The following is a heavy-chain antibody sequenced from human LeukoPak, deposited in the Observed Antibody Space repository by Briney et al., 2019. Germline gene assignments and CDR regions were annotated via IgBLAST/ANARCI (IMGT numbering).Heavy chain of an antibody. V-gene: IGHV3-23*01. Sequence: PGGSLRLSCAASRFTFSSYAISWVRQAPGKGLEWVSAISGSGGSTYYADSVKGRFTISRDNSKNTLYLQMNSLRAEDTAVYYCAKGGWYGNNWFDPWGQGTLVTVSS. J-gene: IGHJ5*02. D-gene: IGHD6-19*01. CDR3: AKGGWYGNNWFDP. CDR1: RFTFSSYA. CDR2: ISGSGGST.